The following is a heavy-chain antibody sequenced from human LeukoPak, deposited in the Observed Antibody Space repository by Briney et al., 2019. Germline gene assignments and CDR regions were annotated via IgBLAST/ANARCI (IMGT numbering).Heavy chain of an antibody. Sequence: SETLSLTCAVYGGSFSGYYWSWIRQPPGKGLEWIGEINHSGSTNYNPSLKSRVTISVDTSKNQFSLKLSSVTAADTAVYYCARDRGYYDSSGYYAFDIWGQGTMVTVSS. CDR3: ARDRGYYDSSGYYAFDI. CDR1: GGSFSGYY. D-gene: IGHD3-22*01. J-gene: IGHJ3*02. V-gene: IGHV4-34*01. CDR2: INHSGST.